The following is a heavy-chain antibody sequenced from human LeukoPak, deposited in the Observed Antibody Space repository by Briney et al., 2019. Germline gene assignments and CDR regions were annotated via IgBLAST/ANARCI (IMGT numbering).Heavy chain of an antibody. Sequence: PSETLSLTCAVYGGSFSGYYWSWIRQPPGKGLEWIGEINHSGSTNYNPSLKSRVTISVDTSKSQFSLKLSSVTAADTAVYYCARGGYDFWSGSQIYDWFDPWGQGTLVTVSS. CDR3: ARGGYDFWSGSQIYDWFDP. D-gene: IGHD3-3*01. V-gene: IGHV4-34*01. CDR2: INHSGST. CDR1: GGSFSGYY. J-gene: IGHJ5*02.